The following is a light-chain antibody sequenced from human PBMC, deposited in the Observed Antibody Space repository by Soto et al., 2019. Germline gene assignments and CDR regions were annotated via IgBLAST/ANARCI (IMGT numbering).Light chain of an antibody. CDR3: QQYYNWPRAT. CDR1: QSVSSN. CDR2: GAS. Sequence: EIMMKQSPATLSVSQGERATLSCRASQSVSSNLAWYQQKPGQAPRLLIYGASTRATGIPARFSGSGSGTEFTLTISSLQSEDFAVYYCQQYYNWPRATFGQGTKVDI. J-gene: IGKJ1*01. V-gene: IGKV3-15*01.